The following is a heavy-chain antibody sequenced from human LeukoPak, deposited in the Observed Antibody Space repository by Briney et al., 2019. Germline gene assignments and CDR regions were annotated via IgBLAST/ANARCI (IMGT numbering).Heavy chain of an antibody. CDR1: GFTFSRYA. V-gene: IGHV3-30*04. CDR2: ISFAGNGE. Sequence: PGRSLRLSCAASGFTFSRYAIHWVRQAPGKGLEWVAAISFAGNGEYYADSVKGRFTISRDNSKNTLYLQMNSLRAEDTAVYYWGRDSGIYNWNLTGYHHYNDVWGKGTTVTVSS. D-gene: IGHD1-7*01. J-gene: IGHJ6*03. CDR3: GRDSGIYNWNLTGYHHYNDV.